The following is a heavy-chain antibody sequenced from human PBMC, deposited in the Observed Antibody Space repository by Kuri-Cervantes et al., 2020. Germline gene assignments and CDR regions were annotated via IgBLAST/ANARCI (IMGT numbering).Heavy chain of an antibody. CDR1: GFRFNSYG. J-gene: IGHJ5*02. CDR2: ISFDGHTR. V-gene: IGHV3-30*03. Sequence: GESLKISCVASGFRFNSYGMHWVRQAPGKGLEWVAVISFDGHTRYHADSLKGRFTISRDNSKNSLYLQMNSLRAEDTAVYYCARRSVPDPWGQGTLVTVSS. CDR3: ARRSVPDP.